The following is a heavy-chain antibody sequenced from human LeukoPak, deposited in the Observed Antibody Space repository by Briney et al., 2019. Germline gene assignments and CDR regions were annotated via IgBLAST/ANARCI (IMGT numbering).Heavy chain of an antibody. V-gene: IGHV4-39*07. Sequence: SETLSLTCTVSGGSISSSSYYWGWIRQPPGKGLEWIGSIYYSGSTYYNPSLKSRVTISVDTSKNQFSLKLSSVTAADTAVYYCARDNWGVGYRWWKVEPPSWGQGTLVTVSS. D-gene: IGHD3-16*01. CDR1: GGSISSSSYY. CDR2: IYYSGST. CDR3: ARDNWGVGYRWWKVEPPS. J-gene: IGHJ5*02.